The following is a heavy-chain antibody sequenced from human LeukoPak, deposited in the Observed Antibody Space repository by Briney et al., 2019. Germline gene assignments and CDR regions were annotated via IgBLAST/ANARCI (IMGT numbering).Heavy chain of an antibody. CDR2: INAGNGNT. J-gene: IGHJ4*02. Sequence: ASVKVPCKASGYTFTSYAMHWVRQAPGQRLEWMGWINAGNGNTKYSQKFQGRVTITRDTSASTAYMELSSLRSEDTAVYYCARGPYDFWSGYYTHPSGYWGQGTLVTVSS. V-gene: IGHV1-3*01. D-gene: IGHD3-3*01. CDR3: ARGPYDFWSGYYTHPSGY. CDR1: GYTFTSYA.